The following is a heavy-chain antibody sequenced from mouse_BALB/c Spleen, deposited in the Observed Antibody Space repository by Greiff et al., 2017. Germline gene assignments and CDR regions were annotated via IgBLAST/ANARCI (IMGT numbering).Heavy chain of an antibody. CDR3: ARWGTTVVATGDYAMDY. CDR1: GYTFSSYW. D-gene: IGHD1-1*01. J-gene: IGHJ4*01. Sequence: VQLQQSGAELMKPGASVKISCKATGYTFSSYWIEWVKQRPGHGLEWIGEILPGSGSTNYNEKFKGKATFTADTSSNTAYMQLSSLTSEDSAVYYCARWGTTVVATGDYAMDYWGQGTSVTVSS. CDR2: ILPGSGST. V-gene: IGHV1-9*01.